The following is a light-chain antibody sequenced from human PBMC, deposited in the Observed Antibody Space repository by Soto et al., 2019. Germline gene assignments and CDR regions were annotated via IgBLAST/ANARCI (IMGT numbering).Light chain of an antibody. Sequence: EIVLTQSPGPLSLSPGERATLSCRASQSVSSSYLAWYQQKPGQAPRLLIYGASSRATGIPDRFSGSGSGTDFTLTISRLEPEDFAVYYCQQYGSSPPGMYTFGQGTKLEIK. V-gene: IGKV3-20*01. CDR2: GAS. CDR1: QSVSSSY. J-gene: IGKJ2*01. CDR3: QQYGSSPPGMYT.